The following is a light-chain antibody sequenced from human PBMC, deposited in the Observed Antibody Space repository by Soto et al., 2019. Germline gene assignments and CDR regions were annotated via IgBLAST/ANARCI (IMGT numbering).Light chain of an antibody. CDR1: ESLLDSHGYNN. Sequence: DIVLTQSPLSLPVTPGEPASISCRSSESLLDSHGYNNVDWYLQKAGQSPQVLIYLGSNRASGVPHRFGGSGSGTDFTLKISRVEADDVGVDYYMQAQQTPWTYGHGTKVEIK. V-gene: IGKV2-28*01. CDR2: LGS. J-gene: IGKJ1*01. CDR3: MQAQQTPWT.